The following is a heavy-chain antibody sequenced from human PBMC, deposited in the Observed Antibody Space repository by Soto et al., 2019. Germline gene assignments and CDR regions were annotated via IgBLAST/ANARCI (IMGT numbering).Heavy chain of an antibody. D-gene: IGHD5-18*01. CDR2: IWYDGSNK. CDR3: ARKGIQLWYDAFDI. V-gene: IGHV3-33*01. CDR1: GFTFSSYG. Sequence: PGGSLRLSCAASGFTFSSYGMHWVRQAPGKGLEWVAVIWYDGSNKYYADSVKGRFTISRDNSKNTLYLQMNSLRAEDTAVYYCARKGIQLWYDAFDIWGQGTMVTVSS. J-gene: IGHJ3*02.